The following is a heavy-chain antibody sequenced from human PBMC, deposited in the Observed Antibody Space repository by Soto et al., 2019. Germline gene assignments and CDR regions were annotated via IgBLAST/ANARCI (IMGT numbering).Heavy chain of an antibody. D-gene: IGHD3-3*01. V-gene: IGHV4-34*01. CDR2: INHSGST. CDR1: GGSFSGYY. J-gene: IGHJ4*02. CDR3: ARVYDEAFYIG. Sequence: SETLSLTCAVCGGSFSGYYWSWIRQPPGKGLEWIGEINHSGSTNYNPSLKSRVTISVDTSKNQFSLKLSSVTAADTAVYYCARVYDEAFYIGWGQGTLVTVSS.